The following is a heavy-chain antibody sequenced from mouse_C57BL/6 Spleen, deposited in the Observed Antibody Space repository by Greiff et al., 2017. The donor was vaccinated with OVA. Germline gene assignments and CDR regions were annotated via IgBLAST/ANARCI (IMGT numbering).Heavy chain of an antibody. J-gene: IGHJ4*01. V-gene: IGHV1-53*01. CDR2: INPSNGGT. D-gene: IGHD4-1*01. CDR3: ARGTGSYYYAMDY. CDR1: GYTFTSYW. Sequence: VQLQQPGTELVKPGASVKLSCKASGYTFTSYWMHWVKQRPGQGLEWIGNINPSNGGTNYNEKFKSKATMTVDKSSSTAYMQLSSLTSEDSAVYYCARGTGSYYYAMDYWGQGTSVTVSS.